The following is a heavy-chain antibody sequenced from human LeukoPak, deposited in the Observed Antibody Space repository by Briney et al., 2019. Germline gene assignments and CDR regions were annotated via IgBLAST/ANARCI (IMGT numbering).Heavy chain of an antibody. CDR3: ARGAVGGY. V-gene: IGHV1-8*03. J-gene: IGHJ4*02. D-gene: IGHD2-15*01. CDR1: GYTFTNYD. Sequence: ASVTVSCKASGYTFTNYDRNRLRQATGQGLEWMGWMNPNSGNTGYAQKFQGRVTITRNTSISTAYMELSSLRSEDTAVYYCARGAVGGYWGQGTLVTVSS. CDR2: MNPNSGNT.